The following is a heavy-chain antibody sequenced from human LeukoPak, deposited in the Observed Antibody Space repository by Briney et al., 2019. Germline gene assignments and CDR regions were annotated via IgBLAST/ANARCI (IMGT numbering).Heavy chain of an antibody. CDR3: AKASLSSPGYGDYSFDS. V-gene: IGHV3-23*01. Sequence: TGGSLRLSCAASGFIFYDYAMSWVRQAPGKGLEWVSSINSATGSLTYYADSVKGRFTISRDNSKNTLYLQMNNLRAEDTAVYYCAKASLSSPGYGDYSFDSWGQGTLVTVSS. J-gene: IGHJ4*02. D-gene: IGHD4-17*01. CDR1: GFIFYDYA. CDR2: INSATGSLT.